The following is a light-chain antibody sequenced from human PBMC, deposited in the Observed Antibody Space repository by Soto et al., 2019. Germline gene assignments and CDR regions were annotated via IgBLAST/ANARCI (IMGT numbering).Light chain of an antibody. CDR1: ISDVGSYDL. V-gene: IGLV2-14*02. CDR2: EGS. Sequence: QSVLTQPASVSGSPGQSITISCIGTISDVGSYDLVSWYQQHPGKAPRLMIYEGSKRPSGVSNRFFGSKSGNTASLAISGLQAEDEADYYCSSCTTTSNYVFGTGTKVTVL. CDR3: SSCTTTSNYV. J-gene: IGLJ1*01.